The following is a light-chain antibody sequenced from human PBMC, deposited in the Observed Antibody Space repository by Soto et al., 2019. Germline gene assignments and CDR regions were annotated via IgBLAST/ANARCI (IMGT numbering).Light chain of an antibody. CDR1: QPITAW. J-gene: IGKJ2*01. CDR3: QQYNLYPYT. CDR2: DAS. V-gene: IGKV1-5*01. Sequence: DIQMTQSPSTLSASVGDRVTITCRASQPITAWLAWYQQKPGKAPNLLIYDASDLQSGVPSRFSGSGSGTEFTLTLTGLQPDDFATYYCQQYNLYPYTLGQGPKLDIK.